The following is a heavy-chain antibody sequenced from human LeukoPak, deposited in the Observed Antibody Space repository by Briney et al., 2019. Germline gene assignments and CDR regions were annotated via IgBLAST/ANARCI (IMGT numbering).Heavy chain of an antibody. D-gene: IGHD3-10*01. CDR2: IYSGGST. Sequence: GGSLRLSCAASGFTVSSNYMSWVRQAPGKGLEWVSVIYSGGSTYYADSVKGRFTISRDNSKNTLYLQMNSLRAEDTAVYYCARDSGMATYSFWGQGTLVTVSS. J-gene: IGHJ4*02. CDR3: ARDSGMATYSF. V-gene: IGHV3-66*01. CDR1: GFTVSSNY.